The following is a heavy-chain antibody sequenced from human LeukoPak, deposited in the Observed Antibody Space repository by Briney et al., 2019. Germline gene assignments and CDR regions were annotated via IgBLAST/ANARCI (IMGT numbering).Heavy chain of an antibody. CDR1: GYTFTDYY. D-gene: IGHD1-26*01. CDR2: FDPEDGET. J-gene: IGHJ5*02. Sequence: VASVKVSCKASGYTFTDYYLHWVRQAPGKGLEWMGGFDPEDGETIYAQKFQGRVTMTEDTSTDTAYMELSSLRSEDTAVYYCATHTTTGLWFDPWGQGTLVTVSS. V-gene: IGHV1-24*01. CDR3: ATHTTTGLWFDP.